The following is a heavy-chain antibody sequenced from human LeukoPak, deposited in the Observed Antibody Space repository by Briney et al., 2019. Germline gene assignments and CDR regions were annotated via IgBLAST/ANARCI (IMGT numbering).Heavy chain of an antibody. V-gene: IGHV3-7*01. J-gene: IGHJ5*02. CDR3: ARDGGSSWYEEGNWFDP. Sequence: ETLSLTCTVSGYSISTDYYWGWIRQPPGKGLEWVANIKQDGSEKYYVDSVKGRFTISRDNAKNSLYLQMNSLRAEDTAVYYCARDGGSSWYEEGNWFDPWGQGTLVTVSS. D-gene: IGHD6-13*01. CDR2: IKQDGSEK. CDR1: GYSISTDY.